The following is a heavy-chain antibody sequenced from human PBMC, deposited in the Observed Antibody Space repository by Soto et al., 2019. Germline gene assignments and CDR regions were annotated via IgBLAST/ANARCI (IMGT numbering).Heavy chain of an antibody. V-gene: IGHV3-48*02. D-gene: IGHD1-26*01. Sequence: GGSLRLSCAAAGVTFSSYSMNWVRQAPGKGLEWVSYISSSSSTIYYADSVKGRFTISRDNAKNSLYLQMNSLRDEDTAVYYCARDKRWELLYNYYYYYGMDVWGQGTTVTVSS. CDR1: GVTFSSYS. CDR3: ARDKRWELLYNYYYYYGMDV. CDR2: ISSSSSTI. J-gene: IGHJ6*02.